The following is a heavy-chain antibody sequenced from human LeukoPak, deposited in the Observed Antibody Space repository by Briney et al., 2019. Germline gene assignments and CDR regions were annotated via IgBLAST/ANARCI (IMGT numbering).Heavy chain of an antibody. CDR3: ARGDDSSGWTFDY. D-gene: IGHD6-19*01. J-gene: IGHJ4*02. V-gene: IGHV3-33*01. CDR1: GFTFSNYG. CDR2: IWYDGSNK. Sequence: GRSLRLSCAASGFTFSNYGMHWVRQAPGKGLEWVAVIWYDGSNKYYADSVKGRFTISRDNSKNTLYLQMNSLRAEDTAVYYCARGDDSSGWTFDYWGQGTLVTVSS.